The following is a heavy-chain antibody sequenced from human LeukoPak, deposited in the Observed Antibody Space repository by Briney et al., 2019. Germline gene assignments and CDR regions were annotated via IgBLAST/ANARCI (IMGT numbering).Heavy chain of an antibody. CDR1: GGSISSYY. Sequence: SETLSLTCTVSGGSISSYYWSWIRQPAGKGLEWIGRIYTSGSTNYNPSLKSRVTISVDTSKNQFSLRLSSVTAADTAVYYCARLTISYYYMDVWGKGTTVTISS. V-gene: IGHV4-4*07. J-gene: IGHJ6*03. D-gene: IGHD3-10*01. CDR2: IYTSGST. CDR3: ARLTISYYYMDV.